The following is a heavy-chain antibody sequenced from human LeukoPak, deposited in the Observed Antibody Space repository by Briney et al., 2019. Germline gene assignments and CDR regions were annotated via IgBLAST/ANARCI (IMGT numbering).Heavy chain of an antibody. CDR2: INTDGSIT. D-gene: IGHD5-24*01. V-gene: IGHV3-74*01. CDR1: GFTFSNYW. Sequence: PGGSLRLSCAAPGFTFSNYWMHWVRQVPGKGLVWVSRINTDGSITSYADSVKGRFTISRDNAKNTLYLQMNNLRAEDTAVYYCARSHPPMGWGQGTLVTVSS. CDR3: ARSHPPMG. J-gene: IGHJ4*02.